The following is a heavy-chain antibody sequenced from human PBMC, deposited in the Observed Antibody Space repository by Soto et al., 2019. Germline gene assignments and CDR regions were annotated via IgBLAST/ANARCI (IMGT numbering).Heavy chain of an antibody. V-gene: IGHV1-69*13. CDR3: ARHPGGRGYYYGMDV. J-gene: IGHJ6*02. Sequence: SVKVSCEASGGTFSSYAISWVRQAPGQGLEWMGGIIPIFGTANYAQKFQGRVTITADESTSTAYMELSSLRSEDTAVYYCARHPGGRGYYYGMDVWGQGTTVTVS. CDR2: IIPIFGTA. CDR1: GGTFSSYA. D-gene: IGHD2-15*01.